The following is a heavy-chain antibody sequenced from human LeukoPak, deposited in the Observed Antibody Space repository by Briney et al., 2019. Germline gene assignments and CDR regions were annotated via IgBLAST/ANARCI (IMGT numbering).Heavy chain of an antibody. CDR2: ISHDGSNK. V-gene: IGHV3-30-3*01. D-gene: IGHD6-6*01. CDR1: GFTFSSYA. J-gene: IGHJ4*02. CDR3: ARDGQGGSYSSSSEFDY. Sequence: GGSLRLSCAASGFTFSSYAMHCVRQAPGKGLEWVAVISHDGSNKYYADSVKGRFTISRDNSKNTLYLQMNSLRAEDTAVYYCARDGQGGSYSSSSEFDYWGQGTLVTVSS.